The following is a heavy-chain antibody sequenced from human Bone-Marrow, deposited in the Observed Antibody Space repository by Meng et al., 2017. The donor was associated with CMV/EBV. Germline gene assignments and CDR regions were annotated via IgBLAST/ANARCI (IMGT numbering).Heavy chain of an antibody. CDR2: INPSGGST. CDR3: ARDFLLAARLHNYYYYGKDV. V-gene: IGHV1-46*01. Sequence: ASVKVSCKASGYSFTSNYMHWVRQAPGQGLEWMGIINPSGGSTRYPQKFQGRVTMTRDTSTSTVYMELSSLRSEDTAVYYCARDFLLAARLHNYYYYGKDVWGQGTTVTVSS. D-gene: IGHD6-6*01. J-gene: IGHJ6*02. CDR1: GYSFTSNY.